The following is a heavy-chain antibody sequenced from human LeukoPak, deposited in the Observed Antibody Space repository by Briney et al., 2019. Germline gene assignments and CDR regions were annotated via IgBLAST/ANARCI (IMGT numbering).Heavy chain of an antibody. V-gene: IGHV3-7*01. J-gene: IGHJ5*02. D-gene: IGHD4-17*01. Sequence: GGSLRLSCAGSGFSLSSYWMTWVRQAPGKGLEWVANIKQDGSEKYYVDSVEGRFSISRDNAQNSLFLQMNSLRAEDTAVYYCAREGTYGDWGYNWFDPWGQGTLVTVSS. CDR2: IKQDGSEK. CDR1: GFSLSSYW. CDR3: AREGTYGDWGYNWFDP.